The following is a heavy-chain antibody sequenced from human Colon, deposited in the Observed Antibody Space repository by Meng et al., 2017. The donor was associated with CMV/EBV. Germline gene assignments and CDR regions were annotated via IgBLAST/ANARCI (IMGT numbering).Heavy chain of an antibody. J-gene: IGHJ4*02. CDR1: GYPFTIHY. CDR3: ATLSIYDSTISDF. Sequence: CTTSGYPFTIHYIHWVRQAPGRGLEWMGWMNPNSGDTNYAQRFQDRVKMTRDTTVNTAYLDLTSLRSADTAVYYCATLSIYDSTISDFWDQGTLVTVSS. V-gene: IGHV1-2*02. CDR2: MNPNSGDT. D-gene: IGHD5/OR15-5a*01.